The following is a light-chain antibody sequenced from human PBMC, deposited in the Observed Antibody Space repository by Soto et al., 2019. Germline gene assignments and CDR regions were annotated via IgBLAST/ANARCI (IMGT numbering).Light chain of an antibody. CDR2: AAS. J-gene: IGKJ1*01. CDR3: QQLNSYPWT. Sequence: IQLPQSHSSLSASVGARVPITRRASQGISSYLAWYQQKPGKATKLLIYAASTLQSGVPSRFSGSGSGTDFTPTTSSLQPEDFATYYCQQLNSYPWTFGRGTKV. CDR1: QGISSY. V-gene: IGKV1-9*01.